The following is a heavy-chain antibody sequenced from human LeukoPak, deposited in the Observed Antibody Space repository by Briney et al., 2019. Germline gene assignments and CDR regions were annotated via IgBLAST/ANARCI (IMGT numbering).Heavy chain of an antibody. J-gene: IGHJ4*02. CDR3: ARARLGYSCGNEFDY. Sequence: SVKVSCKASGGTFSSYAISWVRQAPGQGLEWMGRIIPIFGTANYAQKFQGRVTITTDESTSTAYMELSSLRSEDTAVYYCARARLGYSCGNEFDYWGQGTLVTVSS. CDR1: GGTFSSYA. V-gene: IGHV1-69*05. D-gene: IGHD5-18*01. CDR2: IIPIFGTA.